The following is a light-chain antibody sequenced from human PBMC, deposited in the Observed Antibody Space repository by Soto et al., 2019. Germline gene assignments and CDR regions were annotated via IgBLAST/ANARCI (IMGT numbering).Light chain of an antibody. J-gene: IGLJ2*01. CDR3: SSYAGSNTFVV. CDR2: EVS. CDR1: SSDVGGYNY. V-gene: IGLV2-8*01. Sequence: QSALTQPPSASGSPGQSVTISCTGTSSDVGGYNYISWYQQHPGKAPKLIIYEVSKRPSGVPDRFSGSKSGNTASLTVSGLQSEDEADYYCSSYAGSNTFVVFGGGTQLTVL.